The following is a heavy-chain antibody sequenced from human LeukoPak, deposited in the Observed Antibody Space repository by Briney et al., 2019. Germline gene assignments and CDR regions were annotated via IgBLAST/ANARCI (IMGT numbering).Heavy chain of an antibody. Sequence: GGSLRLSCAASGFTFSSYEMNWVRQAPGKGLEGVSYISSSGSNIYYADSVKGRFTISRDNAKHSLYLQMNSLRAEDTAVYYCAELGITMIGGVWGKGTTVTISS. D-gene: IGHD3-10*02. CDR1: GFTFSSYE. CDR2: ISSSGSNI. V-gene: IGHV3-48*03. J-gene: IGHJ6*04. CDR3: AELGITMIGGV.